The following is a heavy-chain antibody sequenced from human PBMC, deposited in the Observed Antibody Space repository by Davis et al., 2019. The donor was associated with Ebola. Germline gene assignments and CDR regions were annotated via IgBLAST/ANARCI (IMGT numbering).Heavy chain of an antibody. CDR3: ARVGSGEELDP. Sequence: PSETLSLTCTVSGGSVSSGSYYWSWIRQSPGKGLEWIGYISYTGSTYYSPSLKSRVTISVDTSKNQFFLKLSSVTAADTAVYYCARVGSGEELDPWGQGTLVTVSS. V-gene: IGHV4-61*01. CDR2: ISYTGST. J-gene: IGHJ5*02. CDR1: GGSVSSGSYY. D-gene: IGHD3-10*01.